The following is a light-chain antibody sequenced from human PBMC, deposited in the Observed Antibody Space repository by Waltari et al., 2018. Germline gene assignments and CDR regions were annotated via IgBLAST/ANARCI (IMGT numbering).Light chain of an antibody. CDR2: DVI. CDR1: NSDVGSFNL. V-gene: IGLV2-14*02. Sequence: QSALTQPASVSGAPGQSITISCTGSNSDVGSFNLVSWYQQHPGNAPKLIIYDVIHRPAVVSNRFSGSKSANTASLTSSGLQAEDEADYYCSTYTSTRVFYVFGTGTTVIVL. J-gene: IGLJ1*01. CDR3: STYTSTRVFYV.